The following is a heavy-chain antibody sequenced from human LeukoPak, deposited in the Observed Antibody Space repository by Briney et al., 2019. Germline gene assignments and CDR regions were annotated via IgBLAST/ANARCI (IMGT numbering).Heavy chain of an antibody. CDR3: AKEKTGWSGVIDS. CDR2: ISSSGSGGSI. V-gene: IGHV3-23*01. J-gene: IGHJ4*02. CDR1: GLTFSSHA. D-gene: IGHD6-19*01. Sequence: GSLSLSCDASGLTFSSHAMNWVRQAPGKGLEWVSGISSSGSGGSIHYADSVMGRFTISRDNSKNTLHLQMNSLRAEDTGIYYCAKEKTGWSGVIDSWGQGTQVTVSS.